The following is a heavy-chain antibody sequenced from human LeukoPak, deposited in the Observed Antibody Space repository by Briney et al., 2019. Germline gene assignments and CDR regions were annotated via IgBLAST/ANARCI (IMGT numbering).Heavy chain of an antibody. D-gene: IGHD3-3*01. CDR2: MNPNSGNT. J-gene: IGHJ2*01. CDR3: ASLYYDFWSGYPPYWYFDL. V-gene: IGHV1-8*01. Sequence: ASVKVSCKASGYTFTSYDINWVRQATGQGLEWMGWMNPNSGNTGYAQKFQGRVTMTRNTSISTAYMELSSLRSEDTAVYYCASLYYDFWSGYPPYWYFDLWGRGTLVTVSS. CDR1: GYTFTSYD.